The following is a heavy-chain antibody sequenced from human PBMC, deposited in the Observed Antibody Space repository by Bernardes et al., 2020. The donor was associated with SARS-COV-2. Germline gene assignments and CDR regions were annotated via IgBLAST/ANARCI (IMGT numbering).Heavy chain of an antibody. D-gene: IGHD2-8*01. CDR3: PEHLLAVYYTGY. J-gene: IGHJ4*02. Sequence: GGSLRLSCAASGFIFSSYAMSWVRQAPGKGLEWVSAISHHGVTTYYADSVKGRLSISRDNSKSTLYLQMNSLRAEDTALYYCPEHLLAVYYTGYWGQGTPVTVSS. CDR1: GFIFSSYA. V-gene: IGHV3-23*01. CDR2: ISHHGVTT.